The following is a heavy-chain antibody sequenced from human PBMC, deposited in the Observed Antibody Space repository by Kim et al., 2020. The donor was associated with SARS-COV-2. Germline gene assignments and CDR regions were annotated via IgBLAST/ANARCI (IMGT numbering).Heavy chain of an antibody. Sequence: ASVKVSCKASGYTFTGYYMHWVRQAPGQGIEWMGWINPNSGGTNYAQKFQGWVTMTRDTSISTAYMELSRLRSDDTAMYYCAREGVLGSSSCAFDIWGQGTMVTVSS. V-gene: IGHV1-2*04. CDR3: AREGVLGSSSCAFDI. CDR1: GYTFTGYY. CDR2: INPNSGGT. J-gene: IGHJ3*02. D-gene: IGHD6-13*01.